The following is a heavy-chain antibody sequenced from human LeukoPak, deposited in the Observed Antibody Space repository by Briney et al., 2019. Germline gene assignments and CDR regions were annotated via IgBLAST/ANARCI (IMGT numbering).Heavy chain of an antibody. J-gene: IGHJ5*02. V-gene: IGHV4-34*01. CDR1: GGSFSGYY. CDR3: ARDLYSSSWYSFWLDP. Sequence: SETLSLTCAVYGGSFSGYYWSWIRQPPGKGLEWIGEINHSGSTDYNPSLKSRVTISVDTSKNQFSLKLSSVTAADTAVYYCARDLYSSSWYSFWLDPWGQGTLVTVSS. D-gene: IGHD6-13*01. CDR2: INHSGST.